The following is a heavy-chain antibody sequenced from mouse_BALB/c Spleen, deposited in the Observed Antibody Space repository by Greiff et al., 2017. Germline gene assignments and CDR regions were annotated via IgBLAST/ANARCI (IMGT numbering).Heavy chain of an antibody. J-gene: IGHJ4*01. D-gene: IGHD1-1*01. CDR3: ARSTVVASMDY. V-gene: IGHV1-14*01. CDR2: IDPFNGGT. CDR1: GYTFTSYV. Sequence: EVQLQQSGPELVKPGASVKMSCKASGYTFTSYVMHWVKQKPGQGLEWIGYIDPFNGGTSYNQKFKGKATLTVDKSSSTAYMHLSSLTSEDSAVYYCARSTVVASMDYWGQGTSVTVSS.